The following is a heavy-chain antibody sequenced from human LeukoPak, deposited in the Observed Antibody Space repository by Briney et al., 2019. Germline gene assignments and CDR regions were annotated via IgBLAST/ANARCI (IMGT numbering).Heavy chain of an antibody. V-gene: IGHV4-59*01. J-gene: IGHJ5*02. CDR1: GGSISSYY. CDR2: IYYSGST. CDR3: ARVHSIAVANEWFDP. Sequence: SETLSLTCTVSGGSISSYYWSWIRPPPGKGLEWIGYIYYSGSTNYNPSLKSRVTISVDTSKNQFSLKLSSVTAADTAVYYCARVHSIAVANEWFDPWGQGTLVTVSS. D-gene: IGHD6-19*01.